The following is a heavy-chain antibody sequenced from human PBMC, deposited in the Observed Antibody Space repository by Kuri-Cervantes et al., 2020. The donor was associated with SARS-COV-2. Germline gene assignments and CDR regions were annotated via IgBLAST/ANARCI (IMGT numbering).Heavy chain of an antibody. CDR2: MNPNSGGT. J-gene: IGHJ4*02. D-gene: IGHD6-13*01. V-gene: IGHV1-2*02. CDR1: GYTFTGYY. CDR3: ARGRRVYSSSWFLFDY. Sequence: ASVKVSCKASGYTFTGYYMHWVRQAPGQGLEWMGWMNPNSGGTNYAQKFQGRVTMTRDTSISTAYMELSRLRSDDTAVYYCARGRRVYSSSWFLFDYWGQGTLVTVSS.